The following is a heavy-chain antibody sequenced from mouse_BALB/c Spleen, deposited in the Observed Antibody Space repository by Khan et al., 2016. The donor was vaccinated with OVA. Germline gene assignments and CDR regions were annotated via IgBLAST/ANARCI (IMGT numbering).Heavy chain of an antibody. J-gene: IGHJ2*01. CDR2: INSNGGST. CDR3: ARMARTIN. CDR1: GFTFSSYC. V-gene: IGHV5-6-3*01. Sequence: EVELVESGGGLVQPGGSLKLSCAATGFTFSSYCMSWVRQTPDKRLELVATINSNGGSTYYPARVKGRFTISRDNAKNLLYLQMSSLKTEDTAMYYCARMARTINWGQGTTLTVSS.